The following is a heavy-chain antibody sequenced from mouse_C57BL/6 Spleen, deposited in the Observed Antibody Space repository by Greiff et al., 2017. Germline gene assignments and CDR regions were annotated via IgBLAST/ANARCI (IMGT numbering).Heavy chain of an antibody. J-gene: IGHJ2*01. CDR1: GYTFTDYY. V-gene: IGHV1-76*01. Sequence: QVQLQQSGAELVRPGASVKLSCKASGYTFTDYYINWVKQRPGQGLEWIARIYPGSGNTYYNEKFKGKATFTADTSSNTAYMQLSSLTTEDSAIYYCARGDYDEGGFDYWGQGTTLTVSS. CDR2: IYPGSGNT. D-gene: IGHD2-4*01. CDR3: ARGDYDEGGFDY.